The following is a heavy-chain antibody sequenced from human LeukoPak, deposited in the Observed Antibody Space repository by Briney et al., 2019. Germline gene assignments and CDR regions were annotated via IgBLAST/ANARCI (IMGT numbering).Heavy chain of an antibody. Sequence: SETLSLTCTVSGGSIGSSSYYWGWIRQPPGKGLEWIGSIYYSGSTYYNPSLKSRVTISVDTSKNQFSLKLSSVTAADTAVYYCARLWLLSAFDIWGQGTMVTVSS. CDR2: IYYSGST. J-gene: IGHJ3*02. CDR1: GGSIGSSSYY. V-gene: IGHV4-39*07. D-gene: IGHD4-23*01. CDR3: ARLWLLSAFDI.